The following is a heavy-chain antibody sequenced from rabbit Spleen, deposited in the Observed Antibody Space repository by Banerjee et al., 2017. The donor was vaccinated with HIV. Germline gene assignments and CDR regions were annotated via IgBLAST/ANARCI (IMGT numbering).Heavy chain of an antibody. D-gene: IGHD8-1*01. Sequence: QQQLVESGGGLVQPEGSLTLTSKASGFSFSSGYYMCWVRQAPGKGLEWIGCIYTGSGNTYYASWAKGRFTISKTSSTTVTLQMTSLTAADTATYFCARDTGTSFSTYGMDLWGPGTLVTVS. CDR1: GFSFSSGYY. CDR3: ARDTGTSFSTYGMDL. V-gene: IGHV1S45*01. J-gene: IGHJ6*01. CDR2: IYTGSGNT.